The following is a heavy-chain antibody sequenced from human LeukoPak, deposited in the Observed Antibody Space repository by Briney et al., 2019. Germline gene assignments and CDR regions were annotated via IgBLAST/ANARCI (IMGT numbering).Heavy chain of an antibody. J-gene: IGHJ4*02. V-gene: IGHV4-34*01. CDR3: ARGVDYYGV. D-gene: IGHD3-10*01. CDR1: GGSFSGYS. Sequence: SGTLSLTCAVYGGSFSGYSWNWIRQPPVKGLEWIGEINHSGGTNYNPSLKSRVTISVDTSKKQFPLKLSSVTAADTAVYYCARGVDYYGVWGQGTLVTVSS. CDR2: INHSGGT.